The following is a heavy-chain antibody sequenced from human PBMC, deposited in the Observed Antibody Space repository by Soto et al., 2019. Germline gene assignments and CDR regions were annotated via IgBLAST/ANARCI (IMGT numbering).Heavy chain of an antibody. CDR2: IYYSGTT. CDR3: ARSDTAMVNGVWDWFDP. CDR1: GGSISSYY. J-gene: IGHJ5*02. D-gene: IGHD5-18*01. V-gene: IGHV4-59*01. Sequence: QVQLQESGPGLVKPSETLSLTCTVSGGSISSYYWSWIRQPPGKGLEWIGYIYYSGTTNYNPPLKSRVTISVGTSKNQFSLKLSSVTAADTAVYYCARSDTAMVNGVWDWFDPWGQGTLVTVSS.